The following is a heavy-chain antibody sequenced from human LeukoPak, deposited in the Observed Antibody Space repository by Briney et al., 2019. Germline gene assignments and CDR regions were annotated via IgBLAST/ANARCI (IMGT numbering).Heavy chain of an antibody. CDR1: GFTFTDYY. Sequence: PGGSLRLSCAASGFTFTDYYMSWIRQAPGKGLEWVSYISSSGNFISYADSVKGRFTISRDNAKNSLFLHMSSLGAEDTAVYYFARDKQMPSGRVYYYMDVWGKGTTVTVSS. V-gene: IGHV3-11*04. D-gene: IGHD1-26*01. J-gene: IGHJ6*03. CDR2: ISSSGNFI. CDR3: ARDKQMPSGRVYYYMDV.